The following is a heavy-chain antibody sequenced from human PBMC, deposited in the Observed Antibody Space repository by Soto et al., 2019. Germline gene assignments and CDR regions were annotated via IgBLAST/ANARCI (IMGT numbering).Heavy chain of an antibody. J-gene: IGHJ6*02. D-gene: IGHD3-10*01. Sequence: PSETLSLTCTVSGGSISSYYWSWIRQPPGKVLEWIGYIYYSGSTNYNPSLKSRVTISVDTSKNQFSLKLSSVTAADTAVYYCARDNAWFGENGYYYYYGMDVWGQGXTVTVYS. CDR1: GGSISSYY. V-gene: IGHV4-59*01. CDR3: ARDNAWFGENGYYYYYGMDV. CDR2: IYYSGST.